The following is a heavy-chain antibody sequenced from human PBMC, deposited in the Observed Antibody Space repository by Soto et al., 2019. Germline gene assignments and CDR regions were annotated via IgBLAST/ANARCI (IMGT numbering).Heavy chain of an antibody. CDR3: ASVRYCSGGTCYIPFDY. Sequence: PSQTLSLTCAISGDSVSSNSAAWNWIRQSPSRGLEWLGRTYYRSKWYNDYAVSVKSRITINPDTSKNHFSLQLNSVTPEDTAVYYCASVRYCSGGTCYIPFDYWGQGTLVTVSS. CDR2: TYYRSKWYN. D-gene: IGHD2-15*01. V-gene: IGHV6-1*01. J-gene: IGHJ4*02. CDR1: GDSVSSNSAA.